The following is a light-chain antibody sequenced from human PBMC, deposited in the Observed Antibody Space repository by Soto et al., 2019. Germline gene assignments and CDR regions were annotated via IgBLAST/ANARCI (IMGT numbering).Light chain of an antibody. Sequence: DIQMTQSPSTLSGSLGDRVTIXXRASQTVTSYLNWYQQKPGKAPKIXIYAASTLQRGVPSRFSGSGSGTEFTLTIISLQPEDFATYYCQQSYRFPKTFGRGTKVDIK. CDR2: AAS. V-gene: IGKV1-39*01. J-gene: IGKJ1*01. CDR1: QTVTSY. CDR3: QQSYRFPKT.